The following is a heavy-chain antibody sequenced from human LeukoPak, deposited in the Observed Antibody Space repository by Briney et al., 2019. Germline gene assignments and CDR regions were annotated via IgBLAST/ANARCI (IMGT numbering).Heavy chain of an antibody. CDR1: GDSISSGDYY. V-gene: IGHV4-61*02. Sequence: RSSETLSLTCTVSGDSISSGDYYWSWIRQPAGKGLEWIGRIYTSGSTNYNPSLKSRVTISVDTSKNQFSLKLSSVTAADTAVYYCARQGWGILTGNNWFDPWGQGTLVTVSS. CDR2: IYTSGST. CDR3: ARQGWGILTGNNWFDP. D-gene: IGHD3-9*01. J-gene: IGHJ5*02.